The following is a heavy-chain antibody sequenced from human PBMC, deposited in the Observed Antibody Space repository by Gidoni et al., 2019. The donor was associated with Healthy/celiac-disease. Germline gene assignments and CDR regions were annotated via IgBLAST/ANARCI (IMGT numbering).Heavy chain of an antibody. CDR3: ARRGNYYDSSGYYYAG. V-gene: IGHV1-3*01. CDR2: INAGNGNT. D-gene: IGHD3-22*01. Sequence: QVQLVQSGAEVKKPGASVTVSWKASGYTFTTYAMHWVRQAPGQRLEWMGWINAGNGNTKYSQKFQGRVTITRDTAASTAYMELSSRRSEDTAVYYCARRGNYYDSSGYYYAGWGQGTLVTVSS. CDR1: GYTFTTYA. J-gene: IGHJ4*02.